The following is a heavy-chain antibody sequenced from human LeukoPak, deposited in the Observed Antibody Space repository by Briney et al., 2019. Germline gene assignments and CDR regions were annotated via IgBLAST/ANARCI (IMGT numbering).Heavy chain of an antibody. J-gene: IGHJ4*02. CDR3: AKEIRPNDY. CDR1: GFTFTNHG. CDR2: IAIGADTT. Sequence: AGSLRLSCTASGFTFTNHGMTWVRQAPGKGLERVSAIAIGADTTYYADSVKGRFTISRDNSKSTLYLQMNGLRVEDTGIYYCAKEIRPNDYWGQGTLVSVCS. D-gene: IGHD6-6*01. V-gene: IGHV3-23*01.